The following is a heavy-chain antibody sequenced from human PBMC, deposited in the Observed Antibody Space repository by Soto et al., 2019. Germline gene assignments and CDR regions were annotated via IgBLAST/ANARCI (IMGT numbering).Heavy chain of an antibody. V-gene: IGHV1-69*08. D-gene: IGHD3-16*01. CDR2: IIPILGET. CDR3: ARGLGGRMDD. CDR1: GTIFSSYT. J-gene: IGHJ6*01. Sequence: QVQLVQSGAEVKKPGSSVRVSCKASGTIFSSYTISWVRQAPGQGLEWMGRIIPILGETNSAQKFQGRVTLTADKSTNTAYMELYSLRLEDTALYYCARGLGGRMDDW.